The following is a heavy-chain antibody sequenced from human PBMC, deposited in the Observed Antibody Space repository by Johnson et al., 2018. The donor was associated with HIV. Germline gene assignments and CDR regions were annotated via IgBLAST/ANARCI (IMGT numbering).Heavy chain of an antibody. CDR3: ARALGYCIGGSCPLDAFDI. Sequence: VQLVESGGGLVQPGGSLRLSCAASGFTFSSYAMHWVRQAPGKGLEYVSAISSNGGSTYYANSVKGRFTISRDNSKNTLYLQMGSLKAEDMAVYYCARALGYCIGGSCPLDAFDIWGQGTMVTVSS. CDR1: GFTFSSYA. J-gene: IGHJ3*02. CDR2: ISSNGGST. D-gene: IGHD2-15*01. V-gene: IGHV3-64*01.